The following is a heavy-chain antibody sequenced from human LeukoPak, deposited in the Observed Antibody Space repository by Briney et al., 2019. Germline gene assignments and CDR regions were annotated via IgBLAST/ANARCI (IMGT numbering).Heavy chain of an antibody. CDR3: ARGSGATYSSSWYLDY. V-gene: IGHV3-21*01. D-gene: IGHD6-13*01. CDR1: GFTFSSYS. J-gene: IGHJ4*02. Sequence: GGSLRLSCAASGFTFSSYSMNWVRQAPGKGLEWVSSISSSSSYIYYADSVKGRFTISRDNAKNSLYLQMNSLRAEDTAVYYCARGSGATYSSSWYLDYWGQGTLVTVSS. CDR2: ISSSSSYI.